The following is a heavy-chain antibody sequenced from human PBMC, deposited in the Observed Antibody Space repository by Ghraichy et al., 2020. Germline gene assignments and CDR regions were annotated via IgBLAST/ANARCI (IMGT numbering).Heavy chain of an antibody. CDR1: GLTFSAHG. CDR2: ISNDGSKK. V-gene: IGHV3-30*03. J-gene: IGHJ4*02. CDR3: APWGAVFGY. Sequence: GGSLRLSFAVSGLTFSAHGMHWVRQAPGKGLEWVAVISNDGSKKYYADSLRERFTISRDNSKNTVYLQMESLRFEDTAVYYCAPWGAVFGYWGQGTLVTVSS. D-gene: IGHD3-16*01.